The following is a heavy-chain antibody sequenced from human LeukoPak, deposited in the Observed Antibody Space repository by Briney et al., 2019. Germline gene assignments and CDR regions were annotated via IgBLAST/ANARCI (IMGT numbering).Heavy chain of an antibody. CDR2: FRSKANSYAT. CDR1: GFTFSGSA. J-gene: IGHJ6*02. Sequence: GGSLRLSCAASGFTFSGSALHWVRQACGEGLEWVGHFRSKANSYATSYAASVKGRFTISRDDSKNTAYLQMNGLKTEDTAVYYCTRYKPDCSGGSCPHYGMDVWGQGTTVTVSS. CDR3: TRYKPDCSGGSCPHYGMDV. V-gene: IGHV3-73*01. D-gene: IGHD2-15*01.